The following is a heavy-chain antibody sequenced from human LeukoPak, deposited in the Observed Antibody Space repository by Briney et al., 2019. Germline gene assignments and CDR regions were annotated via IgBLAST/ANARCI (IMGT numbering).Heavy chain of an antibody. V-gene: IGHV3-23*01. CDR2: ISGSGGST. CDR1: GFTFSSYA. CDR3: AKDRRSMTIFGVVISILDY. Sequence: GGSLRLSCAASGFTFSSYAMSWVRQAPGKGLEWVSAISGSGGSTYYADSVKGRFTISRDNSKNTLYLQMNSLRAEDTAVYYCAKDRRSMTIFGVVISILDYWGQGTLVTVSS. D-gene: IGHD3-3*01. J-gene: IGHJ4*02.